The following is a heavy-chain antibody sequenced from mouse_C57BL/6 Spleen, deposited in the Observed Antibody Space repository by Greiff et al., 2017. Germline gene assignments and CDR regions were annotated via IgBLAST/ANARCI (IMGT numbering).Heavy chain of an antibody. V-gene: IGHV1-36*01. CDR3: ARYRLYGSWYFCV. Sequence: EVKLQESGPVLVKPGPSVKISCKASGFTFTDYYMHWVKQSQGKSLEWIGLVYPYYGGTSYNQKFKGKGTLTGATSSRTAYMELNSLTSKDSAVYYCARYRLYGSWYFCVWGTGTTVSVSS. D-gene: IGHD2-1*01. J-gene: IGHJ1*03. CDR1: GFTFTDYY. CDR2: VYPYYGGT.